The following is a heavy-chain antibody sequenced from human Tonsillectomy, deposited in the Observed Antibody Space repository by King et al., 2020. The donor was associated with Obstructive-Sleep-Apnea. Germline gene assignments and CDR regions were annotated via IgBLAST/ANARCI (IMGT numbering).Heavy chain of an antibody. CDR3: VGDQGGALDN. CDR1: GFTFSSYW. Sequence: VQLVESGGGLVQPGGSLRVSCAASGFTFSSYWMTWVRQVPGKGLEWVGNIKQDGSEQYYVDSVKGRFTISRDNARNSLYLQMNSPSAEDTAVYYCVGDQGGALDNWGQGTLVIVSS. J-gene: IGHJ4*02. V-gene: IGHV3-7*03. D-gene: IGHD3-16*01. CDR2: IKQDGSEQ.